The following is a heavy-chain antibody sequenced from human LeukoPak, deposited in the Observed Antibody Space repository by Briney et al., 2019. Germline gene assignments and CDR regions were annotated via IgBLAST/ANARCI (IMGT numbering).Heavy chain of an antibody. CDR3: ARSLGSSGYRVDFDY. D-gene: IGHD3-22*01. J-gene: IGHJ4*02. Sequence: SETLSLTCALYGGSFSGYYWSWIRQPPGKGLEWIGEINHSGTASYNPSLKSRVTILVDTSKNQFSLNLSSVTAADTAVYYGARSLGSSGYRVDFDYWGQGTQVTVSS. CDR2: INHSGTA. V-gene: IGHV4-34*01. CDR1: GGSFSGYY.